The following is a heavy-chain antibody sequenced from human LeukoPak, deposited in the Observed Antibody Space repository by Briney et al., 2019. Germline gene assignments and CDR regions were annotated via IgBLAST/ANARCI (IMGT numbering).Heavy chain of an antibody. CDR3: ARDLIVGTTIRYYFDY. J-gene: IGHJ4*02. Sequence: GGSLRLSCAASGFTFSYYSMDWVRQAPGKGLEWVSYISDSSDTMYYADSVKGRFTISRDNAKNSLYLQMNSLRAEDTAVYYCARDLIVGTTIRYYFDYWGQGTLVTVSS. CDR1: GFTFSYYS. D-gene: IGHD1-26*01. V-gene: IGHV3-48*01. CDR2: ISDSSDTM.